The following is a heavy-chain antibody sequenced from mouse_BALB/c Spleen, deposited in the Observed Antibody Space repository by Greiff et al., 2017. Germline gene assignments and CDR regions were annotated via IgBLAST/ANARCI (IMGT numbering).Heavy chain of an antibody. Sequence: EVQLQQSGAELVKPGASVKLSCTASGFNIKDTYMHWVKQRPEQGLEWIGRIDPANGNTKYDPKFQGKATITADTSSNTAYLQLSSLTSEDTAVYYCARYPARAYFDYWGQGTTLTVSS. CDR3: ARYPARAYFDY. J-gene: IGHJ2*01. V-gene: IGHV14-3*02. CDR2: IDPANGNT. CDR1: GFNIKDTY. D-gene: IGHD3-1*01.